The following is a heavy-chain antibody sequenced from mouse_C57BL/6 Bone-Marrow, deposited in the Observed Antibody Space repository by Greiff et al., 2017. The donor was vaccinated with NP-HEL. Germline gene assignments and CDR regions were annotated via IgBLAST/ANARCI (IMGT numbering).Heavy chain of an antibody. CDR1: GFTFSDYG. J-gene: IGHJ3*01. D-gene: IGHD2-5*01. V-gene: IGHV5-17*01. CDR3: ARGSNSPFAY. CDR2: ISSGSSTI. Sequence: EVKVVESGGGLVKPGGSLKLSCAASGFTFSDYGMHWVRQAPEKGLEWVAYISSGSSTIYYADTVKGRFTISRDNAKNTLFLQMTSLRSEDTAMYYCARGSNSPFAYWGQGTLVTVSA.